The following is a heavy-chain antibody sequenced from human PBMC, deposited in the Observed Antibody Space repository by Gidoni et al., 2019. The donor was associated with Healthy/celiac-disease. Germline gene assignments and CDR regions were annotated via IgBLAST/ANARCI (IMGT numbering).Heavy chain of an antibody. Sequence: EVQLLESGGGLVQPGGSLRLSCSASGFPFSSYAMSWVRQAPGKGLEWVSAMSGSGGSTYYAESVKGRFTVSRDNSKNTLYLQRNSLRAEDTAVYYCAKEFTIFGVVTDYAFDIWGQGTMVTVSS. CDR1: GFPFSSYA. CDR3: AKEFTIFGVVTDYAFDI. CDR2: MSGSGGST. J-gene: IGHJ3*02. D-gene: IGHD3-3*01. V-gene: IGHV3-23*01.